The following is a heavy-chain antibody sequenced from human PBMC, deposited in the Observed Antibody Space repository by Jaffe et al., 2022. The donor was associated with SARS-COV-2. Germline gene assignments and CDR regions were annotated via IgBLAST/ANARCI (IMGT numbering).Heavy chain of an antibody. D-gene: IGHD1-1*01. Sequence: QVQLQESGPGLVKPSETLSLTCTVSGGSISSYYWSWIRQPPGKGLEWIGYIYYSGSTNYNPSLKSRVTISVDTSKNQFSLKLSSVTAADTAVYYCARAPYNWNDVSYYYGMDVWGQGTTVTVSS. CDR2: IYYSGST. V-gene: IGHV4-59*01. CDR3: ARAPYNWNDVSYYYGMDV. J-gene: IGHJ6*02. CDR1: GGSISSYY.